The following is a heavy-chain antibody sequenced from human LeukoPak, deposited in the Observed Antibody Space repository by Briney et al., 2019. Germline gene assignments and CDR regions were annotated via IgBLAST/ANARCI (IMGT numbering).Heavy chain of an antibody. V-gene: IGHV3-11*04. CDR3: ACYYYDSSGYFQLDY. CDR1: GFTFSDYY. J-gene: IGHJ4*02. D-gene: IGHD3-22*01. CDR2: ISSSGSTI. Sequence: PGGSLRLSCAASGFTFSDYYMSWIRQAPGKGLEWVSYISSSGSTIYYADSVKGRFTTSRDNAKNSLYLQRNSLRAEDTAVYYCACYYYDSSGYFQLDYWGQGALVTVSS.